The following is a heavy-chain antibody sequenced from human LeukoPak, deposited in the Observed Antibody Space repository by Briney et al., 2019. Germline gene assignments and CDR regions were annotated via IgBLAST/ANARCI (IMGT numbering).Heavy chain of an antibody. J-gene: IGHJ3*02. CDR3: AGDSADSSAVGAFDI. CDR1: GGTFRAYT. V-gene: IGHV1-69*13. CDR2: IIPGSGST. D-gene: IGHD6-6*01. Sequence: AASVKVSCKTSGGTFRAYTIGWVRQAPGQGFEWMGGIIPGSGSTIYAQKFQGRVTITADESTSTAYMDLRSLKSEDTAVYYCAGDSADSSAVGAFDIWGQGTMVTVSS.